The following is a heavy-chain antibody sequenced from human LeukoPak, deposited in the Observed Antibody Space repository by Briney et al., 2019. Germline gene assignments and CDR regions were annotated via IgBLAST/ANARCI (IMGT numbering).Heavy chain of an antibody. CDR3: ARDSGYSFGYAFDY. Sequence: GGSLRLSCAASGFTVSSNYMSWVRQAPGKGLEWVSVIYNVGNTHYADSVKGRFTIYRDISKNTIYLQMNSLRAEDTAVYYCARDSGYSFGYAFDYWGQGTLVTVSS. V-gene: IGHV3-53*01. J-gene: IGHJ4*02. CDR2: IYNVGNT. D-gene: IGHD5-18*01. CDR1: GFTVSSNY.